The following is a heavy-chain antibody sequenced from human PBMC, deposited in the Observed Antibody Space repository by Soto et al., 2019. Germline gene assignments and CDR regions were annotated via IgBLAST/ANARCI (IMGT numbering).Heavy chain of an antibody. D-gene: IGHD6-6*01. CDR3: AREQILSSSDAFDI. CDR2: INHSGST. Sequence: SETLSLTCAVYGGSFSDYYWSWIRQPPGKGLEWIGEINHSGSTNYNPSLKSRVTISVDTSKNQFSLKLSSVTAADTAVYYCAREQILSSSDAFDIWGQGTMVT. V-gene: IGHV4-34*01. CDR1: GGSFSDYY. J-gene: IGHJ3*02.